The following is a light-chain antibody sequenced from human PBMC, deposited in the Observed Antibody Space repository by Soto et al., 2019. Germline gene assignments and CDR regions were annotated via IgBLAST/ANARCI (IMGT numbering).Light chain of an antibody. CDR1: QTIGSW. V-gene: IGKV1-5*03. CDR2: KAS. CDR3: LQYNNFWT. J-gene: IGKJ1*01. Sequence: DIQMTQSPSTLSASVGDRVSITCRASQTIGSWLAWYQQKPGKAPKLLIYKASSLESGVPSRFSGSGSGTEFTLTISNLQPADFSTYYCLQYNNFWTFGQGTKVEVK.